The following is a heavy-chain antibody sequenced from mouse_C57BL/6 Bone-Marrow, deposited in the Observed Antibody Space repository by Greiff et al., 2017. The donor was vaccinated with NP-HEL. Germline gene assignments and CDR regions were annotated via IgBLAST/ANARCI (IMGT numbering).Heavy chain of an antibody. J-gene: IGHJ3*01. CDR2: IRNTANGYTT. D-gene: IGHD1-1*01. Sequence: EVQLVESGGGLVQPGGSLSLSCAASGFTFTDYYMSWVRQPPGKALEWLGFIRNTANGYTTEYSASVKGRFTISRDNSQSILYLQMNALRAEDSATYYCARGGSSYVGFAYWGQGTLVTVSA. CDR1: GFTFTDYY. V-gene: IGHV7-3*01. CDR3: ARGGSSYVGFAY.